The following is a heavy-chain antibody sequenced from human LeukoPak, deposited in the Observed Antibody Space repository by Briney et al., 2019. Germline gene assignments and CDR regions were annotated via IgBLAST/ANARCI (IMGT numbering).Heavy chain of an antibody. CDR3: ARHGRYLSWLDFFDY. J-gene: IGHJ4*02. V-gene: IGHV4-39*01. CDR1: GGAISSSSYY. CDR2: MYPGGST. D-gene: IGHD6-19*01. Sequence: SETLSLPCTVSGGAISSSSYYWGWIRQPPGKGLEWIGSMYPGGSTYYNPSLKSRVTMSVDTSKNQFSLKLNSVTAADTAVYYCARHGRYLSWLDFFDYWGQGTRVTVSS.